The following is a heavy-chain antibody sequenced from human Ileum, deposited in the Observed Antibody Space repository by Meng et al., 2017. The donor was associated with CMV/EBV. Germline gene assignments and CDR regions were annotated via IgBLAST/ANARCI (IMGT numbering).Heavy chain of an antibody. V-gene: IGHV1-2*06. CDR1: GYTLTDHA. D-gene: IGHD4-17*01. CDR3: ARFTVTMGAY. J-gene: IGHJ4*02. CDR2: IRPSSGET. Sequence: SCKASGYTLTDHALHWVRQAPGQGLEWMGRIRPSSGETKIAQKFQGRVTMTRDTSINTVDMEMNSLTSDDTAVYYCARFTVTMGAYWGQGALVTVSS.